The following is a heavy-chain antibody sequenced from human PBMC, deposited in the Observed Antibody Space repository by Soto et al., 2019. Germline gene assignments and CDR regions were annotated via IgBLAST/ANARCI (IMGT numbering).Heavy chain of an antibody. D-gene: IGHD3-10*01. V-gene: IGHV4-39*01. Sequence: QLQLQESGPGLVQPSETLSLTCAASGDSITTATYWGWIRPPPGKGLQWIGSIYHTGTTYYTRALESRVFVSVDPSKNQCSLKLNSVTAADPAVYYCARLQSHCASGTYYIDYWGQGTLVTVSS. CDR2: IYHTGTT. CDR1: GDSITTATY. J-gene: IGHJ4*02. CDR3: ARLQSHCASGTYYIDY.